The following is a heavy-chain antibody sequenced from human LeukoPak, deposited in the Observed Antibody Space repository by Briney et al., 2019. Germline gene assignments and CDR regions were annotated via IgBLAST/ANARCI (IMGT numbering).Heavy chain of an antibody. CDR2: IATYNGKT. V-gene: IGHV1-18*01. CDR3: ARVYNSYYYMDV. D-gene: IGHD1-14*01. J-gene: IGHJ6*03. Sequence: GASVKVSCKASGYTFDIYGIGWVRQAPGQGLEWMGWIATYNGKTDYAQNLQGRVTMTTDLSTGTAYMELRSLRSDDTAVYYCARVYNSYYYMDVWGKGTPVTVSS. CDR1: GYTFDIYG.